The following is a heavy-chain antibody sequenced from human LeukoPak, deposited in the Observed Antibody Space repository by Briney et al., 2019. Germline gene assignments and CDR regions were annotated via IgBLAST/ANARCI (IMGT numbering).Heavy chain of an antibody. CDR3: ARGTPGSYQLELTLGTYYFDY. Sequence: NPGGSLRLSCAASGFTFSSYSMNWVRQAPGKGLEWVSSISSSSSYIYYADSVKGRFTISRDNAKNSLYLQINSLRAEDTAVYYCARGTPGSYQLELTLGTYYFDYWGQGTLVTVSS. CDR2: ISSSSSYI. J-gene: IGHJ4*02. V-gene: IGHV3-21*01. D-gene: IGHD2-2*01. CDR1: GFTFSSYS.